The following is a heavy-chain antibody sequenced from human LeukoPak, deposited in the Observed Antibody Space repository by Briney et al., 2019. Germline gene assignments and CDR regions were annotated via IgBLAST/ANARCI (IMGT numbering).Heavy chain of an antibody. V-gene: IGHV4-38-2*02. J-gene: IGHJ4*02. Sequence: PSETLSLTCTVSGYSISSGYYWGWIRQPPGKGLEWIGSIYHNGSTYYNPSLKSRVTISVDTSKNQFSLKLSSVTAADTAVYYCARDPLYCSSTSCYLPFDYWGQGTLVTVSS. CDR2: IYHNGST. D-gene: IGHD2-2*01. CDR3: ARDPLYCSSTSCYLPFDY. CDR1: GYSISSGYY.